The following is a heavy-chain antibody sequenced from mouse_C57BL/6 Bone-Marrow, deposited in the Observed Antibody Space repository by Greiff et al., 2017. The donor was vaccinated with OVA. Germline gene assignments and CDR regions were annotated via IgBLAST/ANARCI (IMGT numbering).Heavy chain of an antibody. J-gene: IGHJ2*01. CDR1: GYTFTSYW. CDR2: IDPSDSYT. Sequence: QVQLQQSGAELVMPGASVKLSCKASGYTFTSYWMHWVKQRPGQGLEWIGEIDPSDSYTNYNQKFKGKSTLTVDKSSSTAYMQLSSLTSEDSAVYYCARGNYYGSSYVLDYWGQGTTLTVSS. V-gene: IGHV1-69*01. D-gene: IGHD1-1*01. CDR3: ARGNYYGSSYVLDY.